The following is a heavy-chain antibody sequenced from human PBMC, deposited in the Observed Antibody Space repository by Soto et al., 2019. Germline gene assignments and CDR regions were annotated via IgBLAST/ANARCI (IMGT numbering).Heavy chain of an antibody. J-gene: IGHJ4*02. V-gene: IGHV4-34*01. CDR2: INESGST. D-gene: IGHD1-1*01. Sequence: QVQLQQWGAGLVKPSETLSLSCAVYGQSFSGHSWAWIRQPPGKGLEWIGEINESGSTYYNPSLKSRVTISTYTSKNQFSRMLSSVSAADTAAYFCARGSGIVALPGELEDVNYDYWGQGTLVNVSS. CDR1: GQSFSGHS. CDR3: ARGSGIVALPGELEDVNYDY.